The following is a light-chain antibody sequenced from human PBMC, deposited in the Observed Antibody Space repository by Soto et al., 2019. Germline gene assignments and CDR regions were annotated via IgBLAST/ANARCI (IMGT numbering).Light chain of an antibody. J-gene: IGKJ2*01. Sequence: EIVMTQSPATLSVSPGERATLSCRASQSVGISLAWYQQKPGQAPRLLIYRASTRATGIPDRFSGSGSGTEFTLTISSLQSEDLAVYNCQHYLDWPVYTFGQGTKLEIK. V-gene: IGKV3-15*01. CDR2: RAS. CDR1: QSVGIS. CDR3: QHYLDWPVYT.